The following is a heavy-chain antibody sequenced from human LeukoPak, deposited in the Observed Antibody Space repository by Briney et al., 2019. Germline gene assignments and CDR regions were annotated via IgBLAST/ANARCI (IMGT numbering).Heavy chain of an antibody. D-gene: IGHD6-19*01. Sequence: GGSLRLSCTVSGFTVSSNSMSWVRQAPGKGLEWVSAISGSGGSTYYADSVKGRFTISRDNSKNTLYLQMNSLRAEDTAVYYCAKGQAGSSGWYNAFDIWGQGTMVTVSS. CDR3: AKGQAGSSGWYNAFDI. CDR1: GFTVSSNS. V-gene: IGHV3-23*01. CDR2: ISGSGGST. J-gene: IGHJ3*02.